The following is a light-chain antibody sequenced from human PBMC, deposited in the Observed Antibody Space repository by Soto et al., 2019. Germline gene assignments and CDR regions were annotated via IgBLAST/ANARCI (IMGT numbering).Light chain of an antibody. Sequence: IQMTQSPSTLSASVGDRVTITCRASQSISVWLAWYQQKPGKAPQLLISQAFNLESGFPSRFSGTGSGTEFTLAISSLQPDDFATYYCQQYSSYSPYTFGQGTKLEI. CDR3: QQYSSYSPYT. J-gene: IGKJ2*01. CDR2: QAF. V-gene: IGKV1-5*03. CDR1: QSISVW.